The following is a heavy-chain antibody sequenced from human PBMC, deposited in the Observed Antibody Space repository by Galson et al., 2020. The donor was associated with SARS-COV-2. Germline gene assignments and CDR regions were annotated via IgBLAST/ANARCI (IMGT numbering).Heavy chain of an antibody. CDR2: IYYSGST. D-gene: IGHD3-9*01. Sequence: SETLSLTCTVSGGSISSSSYYWGWIRQPPGKGLEWIGSIYYSGSTYYNPSLKSRVTISVDTSKNQFSLKLSSVTAADTAVYYCARQGYYDILTGYYDYDGYDDYWGQGTLVTVSS. V-gene: IGHV4-39*01. J-gene: IGHJ4*02. CDR1: GGSISSSSYY. CDR3: ARQGYYDILTGYYDYDGYDDY.